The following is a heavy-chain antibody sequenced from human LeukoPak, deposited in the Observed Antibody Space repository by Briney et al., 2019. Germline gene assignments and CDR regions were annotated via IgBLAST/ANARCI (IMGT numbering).Heavy chain of an antibody. CDR3: ARGPRIPYAFDI. V-gene: IGHV4-34*01. CDR1: GGSFSAYY. CDR2: INHSGST. J-gene: IGHJ3*02. Sequence: SETLSLTCAVYGGSFSAYYWSWIRQPPGKGLEWFGEINHSGSTNYNPSLKSRVTISVDTSKNQFSLKLSSVTAADTAVYYCARGPRIPYAFDIWGQGTMVTVSS.